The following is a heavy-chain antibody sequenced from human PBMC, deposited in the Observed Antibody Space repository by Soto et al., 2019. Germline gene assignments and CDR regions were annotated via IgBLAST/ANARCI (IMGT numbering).Heavy chain of an antibody. CDR1: GGTFSSYA. J-gene: IGHJ4*02. D-gene: IGHD3-22*01. V-gene: IGHV1-69*13. CDR3: ATSAVVLKWLPTPPVDY. Sequence: SVKVSCKASGGTFSSYAISWVRQAPGQGLEWKGGIIPIFGTANYAQKFQGRVTITADESTSTAYMELSSLRSEDTAVYYCATSAVVLKWLPTPPVDYWGQGTRVTVSS. CDR2: IIPIFGTA.